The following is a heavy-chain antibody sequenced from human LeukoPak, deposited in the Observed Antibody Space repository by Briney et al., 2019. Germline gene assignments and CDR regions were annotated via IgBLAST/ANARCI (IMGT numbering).Heavy chain of an antibody. J-gene: IGHJ4*02. V-gene: IGHV3-7*01. Sequence: GGSLRLSCAASGFTFSNFWISWVRQAPGKGLEWVANIKQDGSEKNYVDSVKGRFTISRDNAANSLHLQMSSLRVEDTALYYCAREGQGLDYWGQGTLVAVST. CDR3: AREGQGLDY. CDR2: IKQDGSEK. CDR1: GFTFSNFW.